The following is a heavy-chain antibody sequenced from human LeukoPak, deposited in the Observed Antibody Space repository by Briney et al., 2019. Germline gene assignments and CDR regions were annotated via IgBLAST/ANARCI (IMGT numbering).Heavy chain of an antibody. D-gene: IGHD3-10*01. CDR1: GFTFDDYA. CDR2: ISWNSGII. J-gene: IGHJ6*02. CDR3: VKGGGSGSSYFYGMDV. Sequence: PGGSLRLSCAASGFTFDDYAMNWVRQAPGKGLEWVSGISWNSGIINYAGSVKGRFSISRNNTKNSLYLQMNSLRPEDTALYYCVKGGGSGSSYFYGMDVWVQGTTVTVSS. V-gene: IGHV3-9*01.